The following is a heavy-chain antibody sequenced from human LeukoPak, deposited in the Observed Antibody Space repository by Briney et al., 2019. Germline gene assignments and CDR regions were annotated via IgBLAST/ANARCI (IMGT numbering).Heavy chain of an antibody. D-gene: IGHD6-19*01. CDR2: ISAYNGNT. CDR3: ARDGRGSSGWSRGNWFDP. CDR1: GYTLRSYG. V-gene: IGHV1-18*01. J-gene: IGHJ5*02. Sequence: ASVKVSCKASGYTLRSYGITWVRQAPGQGLEWMGWISAYNGNTKYPQKFQGRVTMTRDMSTSTAYMELSSLRSEDTAVYYCARDGRGSSGWSRGNWFDPWGQGTLVTVSS.